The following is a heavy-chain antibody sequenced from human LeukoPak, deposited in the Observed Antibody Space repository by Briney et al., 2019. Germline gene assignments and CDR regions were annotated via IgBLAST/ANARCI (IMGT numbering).Heavy chain of an antibody. CDR1: GFTFDDYG. J-gene: IGHJ4*02. CDR3: TPEGGQADY. Sequence: GGSLRLSCAASGFTFDDYGMSWVRQAPGKGLEWVSGINWNGGSTGYADSVKGRFTISRDNSKNTLYLQMNSLKTEDTAVYYCTPEGGQADYWGQGTLVTVSS. CDR2: INWNGGST. D-gene: IGHD2-15*01. V-gene: IGHV3-20*04.